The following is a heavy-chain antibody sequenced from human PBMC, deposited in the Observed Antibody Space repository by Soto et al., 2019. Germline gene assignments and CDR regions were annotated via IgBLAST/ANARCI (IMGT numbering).Heavy chain of an antibody. CDR2: ISSSSSTI. Sequence: GGSLRLSCAASGFTFSSYSMNWVRQAPGKGLEWVSYISSSSSTIYYADSVKGRFTISRDSAKNSLYLQMNSLRDEDTAVYYCARVSYCSSTSCLNYYYYGMDVWGQGTTVTVSS. J-gene: IGHJ6*02. CDR1: GFTFSSYS. V-gene: IGHV3-48*02. D-gene: IGHD2-2*01. CDR3: ARVSYCSSTSCLNYYYYGMDV.